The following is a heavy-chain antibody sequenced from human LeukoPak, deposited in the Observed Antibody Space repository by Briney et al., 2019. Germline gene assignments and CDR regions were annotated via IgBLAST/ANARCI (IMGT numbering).Heavy chain of an antibody. CDR2: IKEDGSIK. CDR3: ASFGILVSWGAFDI. D-gene: IGHD5/OR15-5a*01. Sequence: GGSLRLSCAASGFTFSSYSMNWVRQAPGKGPEWVASIKEDGSIKYYVDSVKGRFTISRDNAKNSLYLQMCSLRAEDTAVYYCASFGILVSWGAFDIWGQGTMVTVSS. CDR1: GFTFSSYS. V-gene: IGHV3-7*01. J-gene: IGHJ3*02.